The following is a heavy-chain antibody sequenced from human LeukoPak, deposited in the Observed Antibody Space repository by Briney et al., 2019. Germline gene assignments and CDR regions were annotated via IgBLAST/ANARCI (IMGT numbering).Heavy chain of an antibody. CDR1: GYTFTSYG. J-gene: IGHJ6*03. Sequence: ASVKVSCKASGYTFTSYGINWVRQAPGQGLEWMGWISTYNGDTNYAQKFQGRVTMTRNTSISTAYMELSSLRSEDTAVYYCARGYYYGSGKGYYYYMDVWGKGPRSPSP. V-gene: IGHV1-8*02. D-gene: IGHD3-10*01. CDR2: ISTYNGDT. CDR3: ARGYYYGSGKGYYYYMDV.